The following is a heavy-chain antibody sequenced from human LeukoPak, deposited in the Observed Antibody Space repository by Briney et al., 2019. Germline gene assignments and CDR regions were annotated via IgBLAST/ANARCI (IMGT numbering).Heavy chain of an antibody. V-gene: IGHV3-30*02. D-gene: IGHD4-23*01. J-gene: IGHJ1*01. Sequence: PGGSLRLSCAASGFTFSSYGMHWVRQAPGKGLEWVAFIRYDGSNKYYADSVKGRFTISRDNSKNTVYLQMNSLRVEDTAVYYCARGPGRWLGGGGGNEYFQQWGQGTLVTVSS. CDR3: ARGPGRWLGGGGGNEYFQQ. CDR2: IRYDGSNK. CDR1: GFTFSSYG.